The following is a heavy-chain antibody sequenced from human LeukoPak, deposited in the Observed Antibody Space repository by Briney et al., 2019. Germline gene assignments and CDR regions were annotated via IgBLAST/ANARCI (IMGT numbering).Heavy chain of an antibody. J-gene: IGHJ4*02. D-gene: IGHD1-26*01. CDR3: ARVRGSYSIDY. CDR2: ISSSGSTI. V-gene: IGHV3-11*04. Sequence: GGSLRLSCTASGFTFSDYYMSWIRQAPGMRLEWISYISSSGSTIHYADSVKGRFTFSSDYDENSLYLQMKSLRAEDTAVYCCARVRGSYSIDYWGQGTLFTVSS. CDR1: GFTFSDYY.